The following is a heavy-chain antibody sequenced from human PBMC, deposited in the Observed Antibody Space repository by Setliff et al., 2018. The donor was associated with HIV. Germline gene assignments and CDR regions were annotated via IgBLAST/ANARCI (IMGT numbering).Heavy chain of an antibody. CDR1: GFTFSSYE. D-gene: IGHD1-7*01. V-gene: IGHV3-48*03. CDR3: ARVSSNWNYGPIDY. Sequence: PGGSLRLSCAASGFTFSSYEMNWVRQAPGKGLEWVSYISSSGGTIYYADSVKGRFTISRDNAKNSLYLQMNSLRAEDTAVYYCARVSSNWNYGPIDYWGQGALVTVSS. J-gene: IGHJ4*02. CDR2: ISSSGGTI.